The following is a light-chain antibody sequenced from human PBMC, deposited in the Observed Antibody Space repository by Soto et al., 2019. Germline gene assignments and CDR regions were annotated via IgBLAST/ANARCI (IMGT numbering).Light chain of an antibody. CDR3: QQRSDWRWT. J-gene: IGKJ1*01. CDR1: QTVKNY. Sequence: LKQSPATLSVSPGGRTILSFRASQTVKNYLAWYQQKPGQAPRLLIYDTSKRAPGVPARLIGSGYGTAFTLTIDIVENEDYAIYYCQQRSDWRWTFGQGTKVDIK. V-gene: IGKV3-11*01. CDR2: DTS.